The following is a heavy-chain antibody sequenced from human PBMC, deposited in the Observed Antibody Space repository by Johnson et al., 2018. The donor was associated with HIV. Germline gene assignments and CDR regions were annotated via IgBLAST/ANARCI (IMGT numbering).Heavy chain of an antibody. J-gene: IGHJ3*02. D-gene: IGHD6-13*01. CDR1: GFTLNKYL. Sequence: VQLLEPVGGLVQPGRSLRLSCAASGFTLNKYLMSWVRQAPGKGLEWVSPIHNGTTFYAASVKGRFTISRDNSKNTMFLQMNSLRPEDTAMYYCASSRYSRRWYEYSGFDMWGQGTKVTVSS. CDR3: ASSRYSRRWYEYSGFDM. V-gene: IGHV3-66*02. CDR2: IHNGTT.